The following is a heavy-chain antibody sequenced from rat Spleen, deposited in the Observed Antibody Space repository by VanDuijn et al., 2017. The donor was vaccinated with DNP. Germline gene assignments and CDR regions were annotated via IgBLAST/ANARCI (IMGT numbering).Heavy chain of an antibody. Sequence: EVKLVESGGDLVQPGRSLKVSCVASGFTFSNYWMAWIHQLPGKGLEWVASMTRSGGSTFYPDSVKGRFTVSRDNVKNTLYLQMNSLRSEDTATYYCARRGYYGYNTFDYWGQGVMVTVSS. CDR2: MTRSGGST. J-gene: IGHJ2*01. CDR1: GFTFSNYW. D-gene: IGHD1-9*01. V-gene: IGHV5-31*01. CDR3: ARRGYYGYNTFDY.